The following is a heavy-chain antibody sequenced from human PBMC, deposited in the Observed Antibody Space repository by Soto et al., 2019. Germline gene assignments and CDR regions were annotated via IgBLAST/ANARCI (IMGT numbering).Heavy chain of an antibody. D-gene: IGHD6-13*01. CDR1: GFTFGSYP. Sequence: EVQLVESGGGLVQPGGSLRLSCAASGFTFGSYPMHWVRQAPGKGLEYVSAISTNGDSTFYANSVKGRFTISRDNSKNHMYLQMGSLRAAHMGVYYCAREGMSRPRWVFDYWGQGTLVTASS. J-gene: IGHJ4*02. V-gene: IGHV3-64*01. CDR2: ISTNGDST. CDR3: AREGMSRPRWVFDY.